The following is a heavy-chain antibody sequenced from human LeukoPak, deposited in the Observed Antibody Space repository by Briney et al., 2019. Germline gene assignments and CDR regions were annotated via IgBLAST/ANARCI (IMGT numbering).Heavy chain of an antibody. Sequence: PGGSLRLSCAAAGFIFSSYWMSWVRQAPGKGLEWVANIKQDGSEKYYVDSVKGRFTISRGNAKNSLYLQMNSLRAEDTAVYYCAREAAAAHPDYWGQGTLVVVSA. J-gene: IGHJ4*02. V-gene: IGHV3-7*05. CDR1: GFIFSSYW. CDR3: AREAAAAHPDY. CDR2: IKQDGSEK. D-gene: IGHD6-13*01.